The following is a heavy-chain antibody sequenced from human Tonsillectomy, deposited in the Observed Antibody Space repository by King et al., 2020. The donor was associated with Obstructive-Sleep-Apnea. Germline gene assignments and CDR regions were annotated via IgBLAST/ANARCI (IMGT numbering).Heavy chain of an antibody. CDR2: IYWDDDK. J-gene: IGHJ4*02. D-gene: IGHD3/OR15-3a*01. CDR3: AHRRGWTYYFDY. CDR1: GFSLSTSGVG. Sequence: ITLKESGPTLVKPTQTLTLTCTFSGFSLSTSGVGVGWIRQPPGKALEWLSLIYWDDDKLYSPSLKSRPTITKDTSKNQVALTMTNMDPVETATYYCAHRRGWTYYFDYWGQGTLVTVSS. V-gene: IGHV2-5*02.